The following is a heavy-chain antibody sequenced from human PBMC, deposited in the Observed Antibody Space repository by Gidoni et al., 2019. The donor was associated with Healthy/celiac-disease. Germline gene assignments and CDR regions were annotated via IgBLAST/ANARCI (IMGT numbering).Heavy chain of an antibody. D-gene: IGHD4-17*01. J-gene: IGHJ4*02. CDR2: IYYSGST. CDR1: GGSISSYY. Sequence: QVQLQESGPGLVKPSETLSLTCTVSGGSISSYYWSWIRQPPGKGLEWIGYIYYSGSTNYNPSLKSRVTISVDTSKNQFSLKLSSVTAADTAVYYCARATTVVTPLDYWGQGTLVTVSS. V-gene: IGHV4-59*01. CDR3: ARATTVVTPLDY.